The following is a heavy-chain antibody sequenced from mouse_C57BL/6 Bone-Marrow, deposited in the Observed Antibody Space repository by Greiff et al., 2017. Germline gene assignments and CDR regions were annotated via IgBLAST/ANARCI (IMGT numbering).Heavy chain of an antibody. CDR3: ARDYDSSFAY. CDR1: GYTFTSYW. Sequence: LQQPGAELVKPGASVKLSCKASGYTFTSYWMQWVKQRPGQGLEWIGEIDPSDSYTNYNQKFKGKATLTVDTSSSTAYMQLSSLTSEDSAVYYCARDYDSSFAYWGQGTLVTVSA. D-gene: IGHD2-4*01. CDR2: IDPSDSYT. J-gene: IGHJ3*01. V-gene: IGHV1-50*01.